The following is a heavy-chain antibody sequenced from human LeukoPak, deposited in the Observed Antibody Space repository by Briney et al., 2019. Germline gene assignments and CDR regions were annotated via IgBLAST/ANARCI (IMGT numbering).Heavy chain of an antibody. CDR2: IYYSGST. CDR1: GGSISSGGYY. CDR3: ARSRTYSDYDINWFDP. J-gene: IGHJ5*02. V-gene: IGHV4-31*03. Sequence: PSETLSLTCTVSGGSISSGGYYWSWIRQHPGKGLEWIGYIYYSGSTYYNPSLKSRVTISVDTSKNQFSLKLSSVTAADTAVYYCARSRTYSDYDINWFDPWGQGTLVTVSS. D-gene: IGHD5-12*01.